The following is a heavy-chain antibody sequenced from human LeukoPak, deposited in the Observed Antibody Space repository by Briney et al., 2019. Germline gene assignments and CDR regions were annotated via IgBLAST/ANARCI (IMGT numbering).Heavy chain of an antibody. J-gene: IGHJ4*02. D-gene: IGHD6-19*01. Sequence: SGTLSLTCTVSRGSIGSGSYFWGWIRQSPGKGLEWIGYMSYSGSTYYSPSLKSRATISIDTSKNQFSLRLSSVTAADTAVYYCARVPSRYSSGWTFDYWGQGTLVTVSS. CDR1: RGSIGSGSYF. CDR2: MSYSGST. V-gene: IGHV4-30-4*08. CDR3: ARVPSRYSSGWTFDY.